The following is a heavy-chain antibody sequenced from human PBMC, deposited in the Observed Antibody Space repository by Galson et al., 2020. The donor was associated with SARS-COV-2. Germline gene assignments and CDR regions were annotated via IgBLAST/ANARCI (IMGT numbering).Heavy chain of an antibody. CDR2: IRKEGILT. J-gene: IGHJ5*01. Sequence: GGSLRLSCAASGFSFSNYAMHWVRQAPGKGLEWVAFIRKEGILTYYAESVKGRFTISRDNFNNILFLQMSSLRPEDTAVYYCVEESTSSSPFDSWGHGTLVTVSS. CDR3: VEESTSSSPFDS. CDR1: GFSFSNYA. V-gene: IGHV3-30*02. D-gene: IGHD6-6*01.